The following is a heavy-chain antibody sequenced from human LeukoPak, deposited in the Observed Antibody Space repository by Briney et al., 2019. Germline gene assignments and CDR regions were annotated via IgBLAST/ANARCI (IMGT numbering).Heavy chain of an antibody. V-gene: IGHV1-18*01. D-gene: IGHD1-7*01. J-gene: IGHJ4*02. Sequence: ASVKVSCKASGYTFTSYGISWVRQAPGQGLEWMGWISAYNGNTNYAKKLQGRVTMTTDTSTSTAYIELRSLRSDDTAVYYCARDRIFITGTTEPWFYWGQGTLVTVSS. CDR1: GYTFTSYG. CDR2: ISAYNGNT. CDR3: ARDRIFITGTTEPWFY.